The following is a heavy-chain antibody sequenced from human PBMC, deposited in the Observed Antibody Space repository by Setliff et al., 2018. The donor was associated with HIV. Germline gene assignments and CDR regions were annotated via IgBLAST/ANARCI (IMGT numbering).Heavy chain of an antibody. CDR2: ISPSSTII. Sequence: PGGSLRLSCGASGFSFSSYSMNWVRQAPGKGLEWVSYISPSSTIISYPDSVKGRFTTSRDNARNSLYLEMNSLRADDTAVYYCARDFCGSSCSSGYGYFDHWGQGTLVTVSS. V-gene: IGHV3-48*01. D-gene: IGHD2-15*01. J-gene: IGHJ4*02. CDR3: ARDFCGSSCSSGYGYFDH. CDR1: GFSFSSYS.